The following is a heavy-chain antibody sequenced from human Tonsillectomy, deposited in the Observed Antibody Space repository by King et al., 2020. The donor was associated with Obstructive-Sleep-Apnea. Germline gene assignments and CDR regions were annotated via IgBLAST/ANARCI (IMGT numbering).Heavy chain of an antibody. Sequence: QLQESGPGLVKPSETLSLTCTVSGYSISSGYYWGWIRQPPGKGLEWIGSIYHSGSTYYNPSLKSRVTISVDTSKNQFSLTLCSVTAADTAVYYCASLTTVTTEVAFDIWGQGTMVTVSS. V-gene: IGHV4-38-2*02. CDR3: ASLTTVTTEVAFDI. CDR2: IYHSGST. D-gene: IGHD4-17*01. CDR1: GYSISSGYY. J-gene: IGHJ3*02.